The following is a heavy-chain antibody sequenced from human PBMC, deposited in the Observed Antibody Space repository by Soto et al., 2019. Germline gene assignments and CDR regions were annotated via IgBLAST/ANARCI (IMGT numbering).Heavy chain of an antibody. J-gene: IGHJ4*01. V-gene: IGHV1-18*01. Sequence: ASVKVSCKASGYTFTTYGISWVRQAPGQGLEWMGWISTYNANTNYAQKLQGRVTMTTDTSTSTAYMELRSLRPDDTAVYYCARDSCISTSCYSSSWSFDYWG. CDR1: GYTFTTYG. D-gene: IGHD2-2*02. CDR2: ISTYNANT. CDR3: ARDSCISTSCYSSSWSFDY.